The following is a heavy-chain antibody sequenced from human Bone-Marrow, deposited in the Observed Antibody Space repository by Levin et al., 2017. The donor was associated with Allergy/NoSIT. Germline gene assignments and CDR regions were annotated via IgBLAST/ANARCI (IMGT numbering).Heavy chain of an antibody. CDR2: IFSNDEK. Sequence: SGPTLVKPTETLTLTCTVSGFSLSNARMGVSWIRQPPGKALEWLAHIFSNDEKSYSTSLKSRLTISKDTSKSQVVLTMTNMDPVDTATYYCARTKERGYSYGYDAFDIWGQGTMVTVSS. V-gene: IGHV2-26*01. D-gene: IGHD5-18*01. CDR3: ARTKERGYSYGYDAFDI. CDR1: GFSLSNARMG. J-gene: IGHJ3*02.